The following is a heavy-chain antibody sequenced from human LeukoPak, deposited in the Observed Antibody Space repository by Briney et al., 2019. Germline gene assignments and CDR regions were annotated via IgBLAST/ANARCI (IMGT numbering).Heavy chain of an antibody. J-gene: IGHJ4*02. CDR2: ISSSGSTI. CDR3: ARITYYYDSSGYYARILDY. D-gene: IGHD3-22*01. CDR1: GFTFSDYY. Sequence: GGSLRLSCAASGFTFSDYYMSWIRQAPGKGLEWVSYISSSGSTIYYADSVKGRFTISRDNAKDSLYLQMNSLRAEETAVYYCARITYYYDSSGYYARILDYWGQGTLVTVSS. V-gene: IGHV3-11*04.